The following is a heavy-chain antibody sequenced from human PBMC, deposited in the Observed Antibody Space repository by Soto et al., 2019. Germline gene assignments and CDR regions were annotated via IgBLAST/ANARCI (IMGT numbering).Heavy chain of an antibody. CDR2: ISAGGDST. V-gene: IGHV3-23*01. Sequence: GGSLRLSCATSGFTFSNYPMNWVRQAPGKGLEWVSGISAGGDSTYYADSVKGRFTIFRDNSKNSVYLQMNSLRAEDTAVYYCARRVWGQGTLVTVSS. CDR1: GFTFSNYP. J-gene: IGHJ4*02. CDR3: ARRV.